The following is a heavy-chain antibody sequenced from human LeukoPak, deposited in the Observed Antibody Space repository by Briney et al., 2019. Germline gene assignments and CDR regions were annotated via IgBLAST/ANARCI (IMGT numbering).Heavy chain of an antibody. V-gene: IGHV4-39*01. J-gene: IGHJ4*02. Sequence: SETLSLTCTASGGSISSSSYYWGWLRQPPGKGREWIGSIYYSGSTYYNPSLKSRVAISVDTSKNQFSLKLSSVTAADTAVYYCARSGYDKPLYYFDYWGQGTLVTVSS. CDR2: IYYSGST. CDR1: GGSISSSSYY. CDR3: ARSGYDKPLYYFDY. D-gene: IGHD5-12*01.